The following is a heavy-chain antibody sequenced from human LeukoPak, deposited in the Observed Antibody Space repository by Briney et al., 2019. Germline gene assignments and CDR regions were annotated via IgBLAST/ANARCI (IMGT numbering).Heavy chain of an antibody. CDR2: MSSSDDGR. CDR1: GFTVSSNS. Sequence: GGSLRLSCTVSGFTVSSNSMSWVRQAPGKGLEWVSAMSSSDDGRYYAASVRGRFTISRDTSRSTLYLQMNSLRAEDAAVYYCAKAPVTSCRGAFCYPFDYWGQGTLVTVSS. CDR3: AKAPVTSCRGAFCYPFDY. V-gene: IGHV3-23*01. J-gene: IGHJ4*02. D-gene: IGHD2-15*01.